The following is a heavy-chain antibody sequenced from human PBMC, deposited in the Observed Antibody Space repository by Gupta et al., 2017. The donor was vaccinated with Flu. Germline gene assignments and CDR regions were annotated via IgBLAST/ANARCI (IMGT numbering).Heavy chain of an antibody. J-gene: IGHJ4*02. V-gene: IGHV3-9*01. CDR3: ATTTEGY. Sequence: YAMHWVRQAPGKGLEWVSGISWNSGSIGYADSVKGRFTISRDNAKNSLYLQMNSLRAEDTALYYCATTTEGYWGQGTLVTVSS. CDR1: YA. CDR2: ISWNSGSI.